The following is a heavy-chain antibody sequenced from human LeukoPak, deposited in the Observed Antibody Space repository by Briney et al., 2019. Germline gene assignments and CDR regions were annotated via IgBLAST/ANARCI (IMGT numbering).Heavy chain of an antibody. CDR1: GFTFSSYA. V-gene: IGHV3-23*01. D-gene: IGHD6-13*01. J-gene: IGHJ4*02. Sequence: GGSLRLSCAASGFTFSSYAMSWVRQAPGKGLEWVSAISGSGGSTYYADSAKGRFTISRDNSKNTLYLQMNSLRAEDTAVHYCAKNGIAAAAPFDYWGQGTLVTVSS. CDR2: ISGSGGST. CDR3: AKNGIAAAAPFDY.